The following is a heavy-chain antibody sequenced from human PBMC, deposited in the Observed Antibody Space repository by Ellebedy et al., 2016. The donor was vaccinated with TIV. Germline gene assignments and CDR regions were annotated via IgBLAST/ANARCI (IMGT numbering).Heavy chain of an antibody. Sequence: GGSLRLSXVVSGFTFRSYWMHWVRQAPGKGLVWVSRINSDGSSTNYADSVKGRFTISRDNAKNTLYLQMNSLRAEDTAVYYCARDLDRSGYYFVAGHEYWGQGTLATVS. D-gene: IGHD3-22*01. CDR1: GFTFRSYW. CDR2: INSDGSST. CDR3: ARDLDRSGYYFVAGHEY. V-gene: IGHV3-74*01. J-gene: IGHJ4*02.